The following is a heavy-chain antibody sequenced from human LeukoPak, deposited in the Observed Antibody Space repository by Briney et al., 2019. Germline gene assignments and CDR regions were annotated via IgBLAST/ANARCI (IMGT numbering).Heavy chain of an antibody. V-gene: IGHV3-23*01. CDR3: AKDRIWFGESPFDY. J-gene: IGHJ4*02. CDR2: ISGSGGST. Sequence: GGSLRLSCAASGFTFSSYGMSWVRQAPGKGLEWVSAISGSGGSTYYADSVKGRFTISRDNSKNTLYLQMNSLRAEDTAVYYCAKDRIWFGESPFDYWGQGTLVTVSS. CDR1: GFTFSSYG. D-gene: IGHD3-10*01.